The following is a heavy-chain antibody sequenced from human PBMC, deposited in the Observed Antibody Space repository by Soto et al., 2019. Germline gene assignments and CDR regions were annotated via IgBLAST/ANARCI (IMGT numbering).Heavy chain of an antibody. CDR2: IIPVFGTA. V-gene: IGHV1-69*13. Sequence: GASVKVSCKASGGTFSSYAISWVRQAPGQGLECMGGIIPVFGTANYAQKFQGRVTINADESTSTVYMELSSLRSGDTAVYYCARGWNDFPHWGQGTLVTVSS. J-gene: IGHJ1*01. D-gene: IGHD1-1*01. CDR3: ARGWNDFPH. CDR1: GGTFSSYA.